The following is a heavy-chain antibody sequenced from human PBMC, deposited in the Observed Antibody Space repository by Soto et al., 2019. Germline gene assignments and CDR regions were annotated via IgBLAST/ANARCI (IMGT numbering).Heavy chain of an antibody. CDR3: ATSRISRVFDAFGI. V-gene: IGHV1-8*01. CDR2: MNPNSGNT. Sequence: QVQLVQSGAELKKPGASVKVSCKASGYSFTRNDINWVRQATGQGLEWMGWMNPNSGNTGYGKKFQCRVTLTRDTSISTAYMELSSLRSEDTAVYYCATSRISRVFDAFGIWGQGTMVTVSS. CDR1: GYSFTRND. J-gene: IGHJ3*02.